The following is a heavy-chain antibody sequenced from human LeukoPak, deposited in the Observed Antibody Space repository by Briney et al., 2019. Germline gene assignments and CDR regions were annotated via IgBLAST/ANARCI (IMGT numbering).Heavy chain of an antibody. V-gene: IGHV3-48*03. CDR2: ISSSGSTI. Sequence: GGSLRLSCAASGFTFSSYEMNWVRQAPGKGLEWVSYISSSGSTIYYADSVKSRFTISRDNAKNSLYLQMNSLRAEDTAVYYCAREALYYYGSGRRYFDYWGQGTLVTVSS. J-gene: IGHJ4*02. CDR1: GFTFSSYE. CDR3: AREALYYYGSGRRYFDY. D-gene: IGHD3-10*01.